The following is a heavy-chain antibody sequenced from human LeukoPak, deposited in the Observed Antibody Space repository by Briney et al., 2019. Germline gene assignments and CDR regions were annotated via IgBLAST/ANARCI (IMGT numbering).Heavy chain of an antibody. CDR1: GFTSSSYW. CDR3: ARSGHDNSHYYSV. V-gene: IGHV3-7*01. CDR2: IKQDGSEK. D-gene: IGHD3-22*01. J-gene: IGHJ4*02. Sequence: GGSLRLSCAASGFTSSSYWMNWVRQAPGKGLEWVANIKQDGSEKYYVDSVKGRFTISRDNAKNTLYLQMNSLRAEDTAVYFCARSGHDNSHYYSVWGQGTLVTVSS.